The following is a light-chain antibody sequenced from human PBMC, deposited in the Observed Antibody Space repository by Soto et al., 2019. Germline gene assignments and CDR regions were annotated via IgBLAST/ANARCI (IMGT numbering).Light chain of an antibody. CDR2: AAS. J-gene: IGKJ3*01. CDR3: QQSYSTPS. CDR1: QNNNSY. Sequence: DIQMTQSPSSLSASVGDRVTITCRASQNNNSYLNWFQQKPGKAPKLLIYAASSLQSGVPSRFSGSGSRADFTLTISSLQPEDFATYYCQQSYSTPSFGPGTKVDIK. V-gene: IGKV1-39*01.